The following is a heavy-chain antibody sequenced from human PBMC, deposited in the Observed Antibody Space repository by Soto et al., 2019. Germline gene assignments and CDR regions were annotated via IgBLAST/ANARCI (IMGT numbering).Heavy chain of an antibody. CDR1: GFTFRSSG. CDR3: AKVRFGRGILSYTMDV. D-gene: IGHD3-16*01. Sequence: QVQLVESGGGVVQPGRSLRLSCAASGFTFRSSGMHWVRQAPGKGLEWVAVISYDGGNKYYGDSVRGRFTISRDNSNNTLYLEMKSLRVEDTAVYYCAKVRFGRGILSYTMDVWGQGTTVTVSS. J-gene: IGHJ6*02. CDR2: ISYDGGNK. V-gene: IGHV3-30*18.